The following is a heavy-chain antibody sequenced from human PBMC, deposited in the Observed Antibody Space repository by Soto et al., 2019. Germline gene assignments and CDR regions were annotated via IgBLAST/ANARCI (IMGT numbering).Heavy chain of an antibody. J-gene: IGHJ4*02. CDR2: ISWDSGSI. D-gene: IGHD3-9*01. Sequence: EVQLVESGGGLVQPGRSLRLSCAASGFTFDDDAMHWVRQALGKGLEWVSGISWDSGSIGYADSVKGRFTIYRDNAMNYLYLQRNSLRAEDTALYYCAKDISGGYDILPGYYSHFDYWGQGTLVTVCS. CDR3: AKDISGGYDILPGYYSHFDY. V-gene: IGHV3-9*01. CDR1: GFTFDDDA.